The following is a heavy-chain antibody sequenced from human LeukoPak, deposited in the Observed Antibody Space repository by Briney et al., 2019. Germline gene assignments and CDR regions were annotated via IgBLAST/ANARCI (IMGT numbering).Heavy chain of an antibody. CDR1: GGSISSSSYY. V-gene: IGHV4-39*01. D-gene: IGHD3-22*01. CDR2: IYYSGST. Sequence: SETLSLTCTVSGGSISSSSYYWGWIRQPPGKGLEWIGSIYYSGSTYYNPSLKSRVTISVDTSKNQFSLKLSSVTAADTAVYYCARAGYDSSGYCYNSWGQGTLVTVSS. J-gene: IGHJ4*02. CDR3: ARAGYDSSGYCYNS.